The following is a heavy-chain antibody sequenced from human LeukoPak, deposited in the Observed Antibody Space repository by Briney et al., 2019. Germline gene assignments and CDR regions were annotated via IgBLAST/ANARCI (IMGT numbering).Heavy chain of an antibody. CDR2: ISWNSGSI. Sequence: PGGSLRLSCAASGFTFDDYAMHWVRQAPGQGLEWVSGISWNSGSIGYADSLKGRFTISRDNAKNSLYLQMNSLRAEGTALYYCAKGYSKDYGYWGQGTLVTVSS. D-gene: IGHD1-1*01. CDR1: GFTFDDYA. V-gene: IGHV3-9*01. J-gene: IGHJ4*02. CDR3: AKGYSKDYGY.